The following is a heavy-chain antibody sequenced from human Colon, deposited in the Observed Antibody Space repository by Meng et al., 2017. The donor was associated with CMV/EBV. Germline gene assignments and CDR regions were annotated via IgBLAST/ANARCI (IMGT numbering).Heavy chain of an antibody. CDR3: ARTGKIPRYHWFDP. CDR1: GFSPNDATLG. CDR2: FSSTDEK. V-gene: IGHV2-26*01. D-gene: IGHD7-27*01. J-gene: IGHJ5*02. Sequence: SGPTLVKPTETLTLTCTVSGFSPNDATLGVSWIRQPPGKALEWLAHFSSTDEKYYSPSLRSRLSLSNDTSKSHVVFTMTNMDPEDTGTYYCARTGKIPRYHWFDPWGQGILVTVSS.